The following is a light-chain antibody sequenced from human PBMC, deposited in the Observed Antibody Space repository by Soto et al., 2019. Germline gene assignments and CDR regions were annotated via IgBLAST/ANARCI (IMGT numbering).Light chain of an antibody. CDR2: GAS. CDR1: QRVSSN. V-gene: IGKV3-15*01. CDR3: QQYNNWPPLT. Sequence: EIVMTQSPATLSVAPGERATLSCRASQRVSSNLAWYQQKPGQAPRLLIYGASTRATGIPARFSGSGSGTEFTLTISSLQSEDFAVYYCQQYNNWPPLTFGGGTQGEIK. J-gene: IGKJ4*01.